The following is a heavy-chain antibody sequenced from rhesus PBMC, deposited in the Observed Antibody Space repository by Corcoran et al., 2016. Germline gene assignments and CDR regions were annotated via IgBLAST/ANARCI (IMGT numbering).Heavy chain of an antibody. D-gene: IGHD5-24*01. J-gene: IGHJ4*01. Sequence: QVQLQESGPGLVKPSETLSLTCAVSGGSIRDSYYWSWIRQPPGQGLEWIWCIDGIGGSTYYNPSLKSRVTISTDTSKNQFSLKLSSVTAADTAVYYCARGHSGYSYYFDYWGQGVLVTVSS. V-gene: IGHV4-106*01. CDR3: ARGHSGYSYYFDY. CDR1: GGSIRDSYY. CDR2: IDGIGGST.